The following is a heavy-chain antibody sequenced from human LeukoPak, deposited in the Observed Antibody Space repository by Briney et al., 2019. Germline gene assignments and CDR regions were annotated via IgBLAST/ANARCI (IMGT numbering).Heavy chain of an antibody. J-gene: IGHJ4*02. Sequence: GGSLRLSCAASGFTFSNAWMSWVRQAPGKGLEWVGRIKSKTDGGTTDYAAPVKGRFTISRDDSENIAYLQMNSLKTEDTAVYYCSRGLQQLVWGLDYWGQGTLVTVSS. CDR1: GFTFSNAW. D-gene: IGHD6-13*01. V-gene: IGHV3-15*01. CDR2: IKSKTDGGTT. CDR3: SRGLQQLVWGLDY.